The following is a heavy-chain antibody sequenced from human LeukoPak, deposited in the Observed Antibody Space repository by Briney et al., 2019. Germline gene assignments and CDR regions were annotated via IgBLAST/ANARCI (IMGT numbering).Heavy chain of an antibody. CDR3: ARDRAESNWTNHTLFDS. V-gene: IGHV3-74*01. Sequence: GGSLRLSCEASGFTFRDHWMHWVRQVPGKGLVWVSRINGYETSTAYADSVKGRFTITRDNARNTLYLQMNSLRVEDTAIYYCARDRAESNWTNHTLFDSWGQGTPVTVSS. D-gene: IGHD1/OR15-1a*01. CDR2: INGYETST. J-gene: IGHJ4*02. CDR1: GFTFRDHW.